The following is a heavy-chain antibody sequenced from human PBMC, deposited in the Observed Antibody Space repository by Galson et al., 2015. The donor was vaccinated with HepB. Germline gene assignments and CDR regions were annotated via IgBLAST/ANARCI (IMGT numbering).Heavy chain of an antibody. V-gene: IGHV3-48*01. CDR1: GFTFSIYS. Sequence: SLRLSCAASGFTFSIYSMNWVRQAPGQGLQWISYISSSSTTMYYADSVKGRFTVSRDNAKNSLYLQMNTLRAEDTAVYYCAAALNYYDTSGSNTAAYWGQGTLVTVSS. J-gene: IGHJ4*02. CDR3: AAALNYYDTSGSNTAAY. CDR2: ISSSSTTM. D-gene: IGHD3-22*01.